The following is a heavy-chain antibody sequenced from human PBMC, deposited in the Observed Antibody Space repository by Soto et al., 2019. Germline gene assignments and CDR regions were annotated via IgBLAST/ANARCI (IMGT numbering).Heavy chain of an antibody. J-gene: IGHJ5*02. V-gene: IGHV4-34*01. Sequence: ASETLSLTCAVYGGSFSGYYWSWIRQPPGKGLEWIGEINHSGSTNYNPSLKSRVTISVDTSKNQFSLKLSSVTAADTAVYYCARVERYYDSSGYYLGWFDPWGQGTLVTVS. D-gene: IGHD3-22*01. CDR1: GGSFSGYY. CDR2: INHSGST. CDR3: ARVERYYDSSGYYLGWFDP.